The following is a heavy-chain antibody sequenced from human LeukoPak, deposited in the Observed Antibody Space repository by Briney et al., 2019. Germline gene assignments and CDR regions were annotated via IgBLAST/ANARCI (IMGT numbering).Heavy chain of an antibody. CDR3: ARGLGLRLRPSRFDP. CDR1: GYTFTNYG. CDR2: ISAYTGDT. Sequence: ASVTVSFKTSGYTFTNYGIGWVRQAPGQGLEWMGWISAYTGDTHYVQKCHDRVTMTIDTSTNTAYMQLTTLTSDDTAVYYCARGLGLRLRPSRFDPWGQGTLVTVSS. J-gene: IGHJ5*02. V-gene: IGHV1-18*01. D-gene: IGHD2-21*02.